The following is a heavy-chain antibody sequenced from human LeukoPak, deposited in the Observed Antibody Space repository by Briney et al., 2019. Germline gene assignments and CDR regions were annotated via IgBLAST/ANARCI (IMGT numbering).Heavy chain of an antibody. CDR3: AKDLVSWVQSIDY. CDR2: ISYDGSNK. CDR1: GFTFSSYG. J-gene: IGHJ4*02. Sequence: PGGSLGLSCAASGFTFSSYGMHWVRQAPGKGLEWVAVISYDGSNKYYADSVKGRFTISRDNSKNTLYLQMNSLRAEDTAVYYCAKDLVSWVQSIDYWGQGTLVTVSS. V-gene: IGHV3-30*18. D-gene: IGHD6-13*01.